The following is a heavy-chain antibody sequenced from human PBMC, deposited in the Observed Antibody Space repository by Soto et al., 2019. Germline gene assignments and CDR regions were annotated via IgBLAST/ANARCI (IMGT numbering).Heavy chain of an antibody. CDR3: ARWPDGYYYYGMDV. J-gene: IGHJ6*02. V-gene: IGHV1-8*01. CDR2: MNPNSGNT. CDR1: GYTFTSYD. Sequence: QVQLVQSGSEVKKPGASVKVSCKASGYTFTSYDINWVRQATGQGLEWMGWMNPNSGNTGYAQKFQGRVTMTRNTSISTAYMELSSLRSEDTAVYYCARWPDGYYYYGMDVWGQGTTVTVSS.